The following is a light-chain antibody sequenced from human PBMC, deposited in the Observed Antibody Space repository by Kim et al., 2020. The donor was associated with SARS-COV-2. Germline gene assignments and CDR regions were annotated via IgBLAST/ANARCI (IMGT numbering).Light chain of an antibody. CDR1: SLRSYY. V-gene: IGLV3-19*01. CDR2: GKN. CDR3: NSRDSSGNHPV. J-gene: IGLJ2*01. Sequence: SSELTQDPAVSVALGQTVRITCQGDSLRSYYASWYQQKPGQAPVLVIYGKNNRPSGIPDRFSGSSSGNTASLTITGAQAEAEADYYCNSRDSSGNHPVFG.